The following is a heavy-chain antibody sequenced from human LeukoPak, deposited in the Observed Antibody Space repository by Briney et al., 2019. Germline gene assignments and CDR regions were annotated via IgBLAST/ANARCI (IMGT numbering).Heavy chain of an antibody. CDR2: IYYSGST. D-gene: IGHD3-22*01. CDR1: GGSISGGGYS. J-gene: IGHJ4*02. V-gene: IGHV4-30-4*07. Sequence: SETLSLTCAVSGGSISGGGYSWSWIRQPPGKGLEWIGYIYYSGSTYYNPSLKSRVTISVDTSKNQCSLKLSSVTAADTAVYYCARGDTMIVVVPYFDYWGQGTLVTVSS. CDR3: ARGDTMIVVVPYFDY.